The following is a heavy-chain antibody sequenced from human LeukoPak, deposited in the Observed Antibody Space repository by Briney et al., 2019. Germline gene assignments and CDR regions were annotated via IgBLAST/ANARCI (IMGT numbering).Heavy chain of an antibody. CDR2: IYPGDSTT. J-gene: IGHJ4*02. CDR3: ARRHDGSASLSGLSDY. D-gene: IGHD3-22*01. V-gene: IGHV5-51*01. Sequence: GESLKISCKSFGYTFTTYWIGWVRQMPGKGLEWMGIIYPGDSTTIYSPSFQGQVTISAEKSINTAYLQWSSLQASDTAMYYCARRHDGSASLSGLSDYWGQGTLVTVSS. CDR1: GYTFTTYW.